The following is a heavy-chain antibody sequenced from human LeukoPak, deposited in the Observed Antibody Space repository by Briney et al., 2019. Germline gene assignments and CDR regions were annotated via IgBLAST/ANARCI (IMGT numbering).Heavy chain of an antibody. CDR3: AKAMGATIFPGNAMVY. V-gene: IGHV3-23*01. J-gene: IGHJ4*02. CDR2: ISGSGGST. D-gene: IGHD3-3*01. CDR1: GFTFSSYA. Sequence: GGSLRLSCAASGFTFSSYAMSWVRQAPGKGLEWVSAISGSGGSTYYADSVKGRFTISRDNSKNTLYLQMNSLRAEDTAVYYCAKAMGATIFPGNAMVYWGQGTLVTVSS.